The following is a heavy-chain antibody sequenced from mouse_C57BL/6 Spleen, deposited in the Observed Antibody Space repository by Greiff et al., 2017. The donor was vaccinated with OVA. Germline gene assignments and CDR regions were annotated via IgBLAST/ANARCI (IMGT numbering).Heavy chain of an antibody. D-gene: IGHD1-1*01. Sequence: QVQLQQPGAELVKPGASVKMSCKASGYTFTSYWITWVKQRPGQGLEWIGDIYPGSGSTNYNEKFKSKATLTVDTSSSTVYMQLSSLTSEDSAVYYCARSGYYGSSHFDYWGQGTTLTVSS. CDR2: IYPGSGST. J-gene: IGHJ2*01. CDR1: GYTFTSYW. CDR3: ARSGYYGSSHFDY. V-gene: IGHV1-55*01.